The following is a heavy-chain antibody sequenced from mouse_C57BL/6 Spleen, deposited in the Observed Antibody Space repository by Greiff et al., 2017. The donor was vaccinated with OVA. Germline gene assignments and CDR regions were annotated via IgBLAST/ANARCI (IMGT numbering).Heavy chain of an antibody. V-gene: IGHV1-50*01. CDR2: IDPSDSYT. Sequence: QVQLQQPGAELVKPGASVKLSCKASGYTFTSYWMQWVKQRPGQGLEWIGEIDPSDSYTNYNQKFKGKATLTVDTSSSTAYMQLSSLTSEDSAVYYGARVHDYGSRYWYFDVWGTGTTVTVSS. J-gene: IGHJ1*03. CDR1: GYTFTSYW. CDR3: ARVHDYGSRYWYFDV. D-gene: IGHD1-1*01.